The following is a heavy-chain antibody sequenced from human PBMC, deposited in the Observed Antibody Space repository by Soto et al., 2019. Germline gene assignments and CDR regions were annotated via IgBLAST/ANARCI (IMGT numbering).Heavy chain of an antibody. D-gene: IGHD3-10*01. CDR3: ASAQLHPDY. CDR2: IYYSGSN. J-gene: IGHJ4*02. Sequence: QVQLQESGPGLVKPSQTLSLPCTVSGGSISSGGYYWGWIRQHPGKGLEWIGDIYYSGSNYYNPSGKTRVTIAVDTSKNQFALKLRSVTAADTAVYDCASAQLHPDYWGQGTLVTVSS. CDR1: GGSISSGGYY. V-gene: IGHV4-31*03.